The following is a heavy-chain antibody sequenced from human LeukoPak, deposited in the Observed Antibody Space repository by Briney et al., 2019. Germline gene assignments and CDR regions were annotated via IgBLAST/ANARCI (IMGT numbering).Heavy chain of an antibody. CDR3: ASWSYAPFDY. J-gene: IGHJ4*02. CDR1: GGSISSGSYY. Sequence: SETLSLTCTVSGGSISSGSYYWSWIRQPAGKGLEWIGRIYTSGSTNYNPSLKSRVTISVDTSKNQFSLKLSSVTAADTAVYYCASWSYAPFDYWGQGTLVTVSS. D-gene: IGHD2-8*02. CDR2: IYTSGST. V-gene: IGHV4-61*02.